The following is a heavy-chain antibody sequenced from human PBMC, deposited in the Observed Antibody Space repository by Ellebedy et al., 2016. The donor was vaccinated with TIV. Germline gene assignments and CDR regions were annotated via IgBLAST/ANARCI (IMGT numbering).Heavy chain of an antibody. V-gene: IGHV3-48*02. CDR1: GFTFSNYW. D-gene: IGHD3-3*01. CDR2: IHGSSTPI. CDR3: ARDGGPGYCDS. Sequence: GESLKISCAASGFTFSNYWMHWVRQAPGKGLEWISYIHGSSTPIYYADSVKGRFTVSRDNARNSLYLQMNSLRDDDTAVYYCARDGGPGYCDSWGQGTLVTVSS. J-gene: IGHJ4*02.